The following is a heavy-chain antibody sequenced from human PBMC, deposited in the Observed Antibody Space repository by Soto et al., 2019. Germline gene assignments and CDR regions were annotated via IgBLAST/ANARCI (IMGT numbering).Heavy chain of an antibody. J-gene: IGHJ4*02. V-gene: IGHV4-39*01. CDR2: VYCSGTS. Sequence: SETLSLTCSVSGGSIGSSSSYWGWIRQPPGKGLEWIGSVYCSGTSYYNPSLRSRVTISVDTSRNQFSLRLSSVTAADTAVYHCAKTVNGSYTFSRMFDSSGQGDLVTLSS. CDR1: GGSIGSSSSY. D-gene: IGHD1-26*01. CDR3: AKTVNGSYTFSRMFDS.